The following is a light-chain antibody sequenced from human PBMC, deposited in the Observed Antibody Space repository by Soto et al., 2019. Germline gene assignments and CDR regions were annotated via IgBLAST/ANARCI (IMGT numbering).Light chain of an antibody. Sequence: EKVLTLSPATLSVSPGERVTLSCRASQSVDINLAWYQQKPGQAPRLLISAASSRATGIPDRFSGSGSGTDFTLTISSLEPEDFAVYYCQQYNSSPITFGQGTRLEIK. CDR3: QQYNSSPIT. CDR1: QSVDIN. V-gene: IGKV3-20*01. J-gene: IGKJ5*01. CDR2: AAS.